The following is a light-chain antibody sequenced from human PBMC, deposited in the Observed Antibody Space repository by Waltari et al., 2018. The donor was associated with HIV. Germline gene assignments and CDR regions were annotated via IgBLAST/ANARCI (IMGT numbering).Light chain of an antibody. CDR1: SLRSYY. J-gene: IGLJ2*01. Sequence: SSELTQDPAVSVALGQTVRITCPGDSLRSYYASWYQQKPGQAPVLVIHSKNNRPSGIPDRFSGSSSGNTASMTITGAQAEDEADYYCSSRDSRDTHLVIFGRGTKLTVL. CDR3: SSRDSRDTHLVI. CDR2: SKN. V-gene: IGLV3-19*01.